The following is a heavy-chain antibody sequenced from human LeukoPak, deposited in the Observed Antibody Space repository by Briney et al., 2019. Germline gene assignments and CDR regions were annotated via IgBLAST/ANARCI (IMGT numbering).Heavy chain of an antibody. D-gene: IGHD3-10*01. CDR3: ARETYYYGSGSYYAFDY. CDR2: IKQDGSEK. CDR1: GFTFSSYW. Sequence: GGSLRLSCAASGFTFSSYWMSWVRQAPGKGLEWVANIKQDGSEKYYVDSVKGRFTISRDNAKNSLYLQMNSLRAEDTAVYYCARETYYYGSGSYYAFDYWGQGTLVTVSS. V-gene: IGHV3-7*01. J-gene: IGHJ4*02.